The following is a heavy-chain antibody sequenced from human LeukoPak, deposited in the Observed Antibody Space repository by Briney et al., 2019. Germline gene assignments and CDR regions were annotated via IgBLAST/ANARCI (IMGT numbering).Heavy chain of an antibody. D-gene: IGHD1-26*01. V-gene: IGHV1-46*01. Sequence: ASVKVSCKASGYTFTSYYMHWVRQAPGQGLEWMGIINPSGGSTSYAQKFQGRVTMTRDMSTSTVYMELSSLRSEDTAVYYCARSGATVDQFDYWGQGTLVTVSS. J-gene: IGHJ4*02. CDR2: INPSGGST. CDR3: ARSGATVDQFDY. CDR1: GYTFTSYY.